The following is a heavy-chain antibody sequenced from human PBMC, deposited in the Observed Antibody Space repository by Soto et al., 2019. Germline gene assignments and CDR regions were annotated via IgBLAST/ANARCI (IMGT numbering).Heavy chain of an antibody. D-gene: IGHD3-10*01. Sequence: QLQLQESGPGLVKPSETLSLTCTVSGGSISSSSYYWGWIRQPPGKGLEWIGSIYYSGSTYYNPSLKSRVTISVDTSKNQFSLKLSSVTAADTAVYYCARPGDYYGSGSSDYWGQGTLVTVSS. J-gene: IGHJ4*02. V-gene: IGHV4-39*01. CDR3: ARPGDYYGSGSSDY. CDR2: IYYSGST. CDR1: GGSISSSSYY.